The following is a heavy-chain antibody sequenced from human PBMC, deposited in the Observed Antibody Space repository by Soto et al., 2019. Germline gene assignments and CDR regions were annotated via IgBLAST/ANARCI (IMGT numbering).Heavy chain of an antibody. Sequence: SVKVSCKASGGTFSSYAISWVRQAPGQGLEWMGGIIPIFGTANYAQKFQGRVTITADESTSTAYMELSSLRSEDTAVYYCARSRYYYDSSGFDYWGQGTLVTVSS. J-gene: IGHJ4*02. CDR3: ARSRYYYDSSGFDY. CDR2: IIPIFGTA. V-gene: IGHV1-69*13. CDR1: GGTFSSYA. D-gene: IGHD3-22*01.